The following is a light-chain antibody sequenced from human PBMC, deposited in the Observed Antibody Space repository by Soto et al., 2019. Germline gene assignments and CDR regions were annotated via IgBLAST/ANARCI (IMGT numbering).Light chain of an antibody. CDR2: GAS. CDR1: QRVSSHS. V-gene: IGKV3-20*01. CDR3: HHYPRSSWT. Sequence: EIVLTQSPGTLSLSPGERATLSCRASQRVSSHSLAWYRQKPGQAPRTLIYGASSRATGIPDRFRASGSGTDFTLTISRLEPEDFAVYYCHHYPRSSWTFGQGTKVEVK. J-gene: IGKJ1*01.